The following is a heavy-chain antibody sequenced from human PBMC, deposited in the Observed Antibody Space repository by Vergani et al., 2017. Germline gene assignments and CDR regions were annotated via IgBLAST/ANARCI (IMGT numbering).Heavy chain of an antibody. CDR2: TRNKANSYTT. V-gene: IGHV3-72*01. D-gene: IGHD3-10*01. J-gene: IGHJ3*02. Sequence: EVQLVESGGGLVQPGGSLRLSCAASGFTFSDHYMDWVRQAPGKGLEWVGRTRNKANSYTTEYAASVKGRFTISRDDSKNSLYLQMNSLKTEDTAVYYCARVTITMVRGVRHGAFDIWGQGTMVTVSS. CDR1: GFTFSDHY. CDR3: ARVTITMVRGVRHGAFDI.